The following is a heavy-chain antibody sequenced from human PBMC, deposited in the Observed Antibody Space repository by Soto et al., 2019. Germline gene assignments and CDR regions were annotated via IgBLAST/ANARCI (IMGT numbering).Heavy chain of an antibody. D-gene: IGHD3-10*01. V-gene: IGHV3-23*01. Sequence: AGGSLRLSCAASGFTFSSYAMSWVRQAPGKGLEWVSAISGSGGSTYYADSVKGRFTISRDNSKNTLYLQMNSLRAEDTAVYYCAKDFGRMVRGVIPYYYYGMDVWGQGTTVTVSS. CDR3: AKDFGRMVRGVIPYYYYGMDV. CDR1: GFTFSSYA. CDR2: ISGSGGST. J-gene: IGHJ6*02.